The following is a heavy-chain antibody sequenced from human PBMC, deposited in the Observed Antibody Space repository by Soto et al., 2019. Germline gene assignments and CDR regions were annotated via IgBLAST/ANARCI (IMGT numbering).Heavy chain of an antibody. CDR3: AKDLSWYSGSHRPGGGMDV. CDR1: GFTFSSYA. V-gene: IGHV3-23*01. D-gene: IGHD1-26*01. J-gene: IGHJ6*02. CDR2: ISGSGGST. Sequence: GGSLGLSCAASGFTFSSYAMSCVRQAPGKGLEWVSAISGSGGSTYYADSVKGRFTISRDNSKNTLYLQMNSLRAEDTAVYYCAKDLSWYSGSHRPGGGMDVWGQGPTVTVSS.